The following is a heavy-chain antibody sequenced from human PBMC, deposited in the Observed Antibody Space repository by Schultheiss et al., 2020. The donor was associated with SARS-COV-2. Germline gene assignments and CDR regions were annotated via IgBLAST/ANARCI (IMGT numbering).Heavy chain of an antibody. V-gene: IGHV3-74*01. D-gene: IGHD1-26*01. CDR2: INSDSTST. Sequence: GESLKISCVASAFTFSDYWMHWVRQTPRKGLLWVSRINSDSTSTGYADSVRGRFTISRDNAKNTLYLQMNSLRAEDTAVYYCARGIMGDSVAFDVWGQGTMVTVSS. CDR3: ARGIMGDSVAFDV. CDR1: AFTFSDYW. J-gene: IGHJ3*01.